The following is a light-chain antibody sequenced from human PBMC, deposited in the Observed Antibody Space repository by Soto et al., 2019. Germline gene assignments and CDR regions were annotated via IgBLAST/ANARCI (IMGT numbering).Light chain of an antibody. J-gene: IGKJ2*01. V-gene: IGKV4-1*01. Sequence: DIVMTQSPDSLAVSLGERATINCKSSQSVLYSSNNKNYLAWYQQKPGQPPKLLIYWASTRESGAPDRFSGSESGTHFTLTISNLLPDDCATYFCHQTYTTTLYTFGQGTHLDI. CDR3: HQTYTTTLYT. CDR2: WAS. CDR1: QSVLYSSNNKNY.